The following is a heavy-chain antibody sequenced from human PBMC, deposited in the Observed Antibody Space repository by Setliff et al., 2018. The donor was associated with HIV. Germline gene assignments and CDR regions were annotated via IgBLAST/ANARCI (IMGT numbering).Heavy chain of an antibody. V-gene: IGHV4-34*01. CDR1: GGSLDNYY. Sequence: PSETLSLTCAVYGGSLDNYYWTWIRQPPGRGLEWIGEITDGGDTAYNSSLQSRLTISLDTSKKRFALKLHSMTAADTAVYYCARGSSCSSSSCYLYYYYYYGVDVWGPGTAVTVSS. CDR2: ITDGGDT. J-gene: IGHJ6*02. D-gene: IGHD2-2*01. CDR3: ARGSSCSSSSCYLYYYYYYGVDV.